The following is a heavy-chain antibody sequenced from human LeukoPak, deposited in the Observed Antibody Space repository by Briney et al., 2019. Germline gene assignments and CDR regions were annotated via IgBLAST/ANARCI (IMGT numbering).Heavy chain of an antibody. D-gene: IGHD2-2*01. V-gene: IGHV4-59*08. CDR1: GGSISNYY. J-gene: IGHJ4*02. CDR3: ARQAGSYAFYYYDY. CDR2: IYYSGST. Sequence: PSETLSLTCTVSGGSISNYYWTWIRQPPGKGLEWIGYIYYSGSTNYNPSLKSRVTISVDTSKNQFSLKLSSVTAADTAVYYCARQAGSYAFYYYDYWGQGTLVTVSS.